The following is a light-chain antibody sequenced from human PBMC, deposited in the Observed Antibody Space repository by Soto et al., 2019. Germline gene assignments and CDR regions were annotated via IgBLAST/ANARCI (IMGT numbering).Light chain of an antibody. CDR2: AAS. V-gene: IGKV1-17*01. CDR1: QGIRND. J-gene: IGKJ1*01. Sequence: MQMTQYPCSMPASXSDRVPIAXXASQGIRNDLAWYQQKPGKAPKRLIYAASSLQSGVPSRFSGSGSGTEFTLTVCSLQPEDFPTYCCLQHNNYPRTFGQGTKVDIK. CDR3: LQHNNYPRT.